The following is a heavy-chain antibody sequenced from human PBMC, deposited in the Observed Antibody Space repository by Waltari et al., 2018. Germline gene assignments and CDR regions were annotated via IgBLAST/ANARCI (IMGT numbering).Heavy chain of an antibody. CDR2: IYYSGNT. J-gene: IGHJ2*01. CDR3: ARVSDADWYFDL. Sequence: QVQLQESGPGLVKSSETLSLTCRVSGGSISGFYWSWVRQPPGKGLEWIGYIYYSGNTNYNPSLEGRVTMSVDTSKNQFSLRLSSVTAADTALYYCARVSDADWYFDLWGRGTLVPVSS. D-gene: IGHD2-8*01. CDR1: GGSISGFY. V-gene: IGHV4-59*01.